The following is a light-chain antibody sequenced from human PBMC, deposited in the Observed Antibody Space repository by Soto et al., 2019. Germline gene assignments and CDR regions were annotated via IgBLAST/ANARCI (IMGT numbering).Light chain of an antibody. J-gene: IGKJ4*01. V-gene: IGKV1-12*01. Sequence: DTPMTQSPSSVSASVGARVTITFRASQGISSWLDWYQQKPGKAPKLLLYAASSLQSGVPSRFSGSGSGTDFTLTISSGQPEDFATYYCQQANSYPLTFGGGTKVEI. CDR3: QQANSYPLT. CDR2: AAS. CDR1: QGISSW.